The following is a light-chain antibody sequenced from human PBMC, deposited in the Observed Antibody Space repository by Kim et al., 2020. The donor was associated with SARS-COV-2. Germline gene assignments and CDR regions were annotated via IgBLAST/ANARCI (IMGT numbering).Light chain of an antibody. J-gene: IGLJ2*01. CDR3: NSRDSSGYHVV. CDR2: GRN. Sequence: AMGQTVRNTCQGDSLRTYYASWYRQKPGQAPVLVIFGRNNRPSGIPDRFSGSTSGNTASLTITGAQAEDEADYYCNSRDSSGYHVVFGGGTKLTVL. V-gene: IGLV3-19*01. CDR1: SLRTYY.